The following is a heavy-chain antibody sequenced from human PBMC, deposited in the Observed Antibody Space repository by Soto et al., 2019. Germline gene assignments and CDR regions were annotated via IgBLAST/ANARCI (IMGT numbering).Heavy chain of an antibody. CDR3: ARLDGGAAEFSGGHDF. J-gene: IGHJ4*02. V-gene: IGHV5-10-1*01. D-gene: IGHD5-12*01. CDR2: IDPSDSYT. CDR1: GYSFTSYW. Sequence: GGSLKISSEDSGYSFTSYWISWVRQMPGKGLEWMGRIDPSDSYTNYSPSFQGHVTISADKSISTAYLQWSSLKASDTAMYYCARLDGGAAEFSGGHDFWGQGTLVTVSS.